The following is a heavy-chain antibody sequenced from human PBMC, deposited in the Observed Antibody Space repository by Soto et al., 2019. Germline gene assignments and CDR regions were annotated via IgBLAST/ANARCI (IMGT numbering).Heavy chain of an antibody. CDR1: GYSFTSYW. D-gene: IGHD6-13*01. V-gene: IGHV5-51*01. Sequence: PGESLKISCKGSGYSFTSYWIGWVRQMPGKGLEWMGIIYPGDSDTRYSPSFQGQVTISADKSISTAYLQWSSLKASDTAMYYCASQGPGLSSSWYFDYWGQGTLVTVSS. CDR2: IYPGDSDT. CDR3: ASQGPGLSSSWYFDY. J-gene: IGHJ4*02.